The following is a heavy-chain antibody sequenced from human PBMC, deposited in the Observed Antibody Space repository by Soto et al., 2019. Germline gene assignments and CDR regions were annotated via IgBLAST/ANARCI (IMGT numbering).Heavy chain of an antibody. CDR2: ISWNSGSI. Sequence: GGSLRLSCAASGFTFDDYAMHWVRQAPGKGLEWVSGISWNSGSIGYADSVKGRFTISRDNSKNTLYLQMNSLRAEDTAVYYCARGRGGNEPPNYWGQGTLVTSPQ. D-gene: IGHD2-15*01. V-gene: IGHV3-9*01. CDR1: GFTFDDYA. CDR3: ARGRGGNEPPNY. J-gene: IGHJ4*02.